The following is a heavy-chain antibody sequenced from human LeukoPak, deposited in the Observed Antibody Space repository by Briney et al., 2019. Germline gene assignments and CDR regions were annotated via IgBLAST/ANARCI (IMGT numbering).Heavy chain of an antibody. V-gene: IGHV3-21*01. D-gene: IGHD3-16*02. Sequence: PGGSLRLSCAASGFTFSSYSMNWVRQAPGKGPEWVSSISSSSSYIYYADSVEGRFTISRDNAKNSLYLQMNSLRAEDTAVYYCARPYDYVWGSYHPIDYWGQGTLVTVSS. CDR2: ISSSSSYI. CDR1: GFTFSSYS. J-gene: IGHJ4*02. CDR3: ARPYDYVWGSYHPIDY.